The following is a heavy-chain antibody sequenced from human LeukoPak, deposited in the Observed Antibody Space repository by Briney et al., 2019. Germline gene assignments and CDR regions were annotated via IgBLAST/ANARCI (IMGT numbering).Heavy chain of an antibody. V-gene: IGHV4-38-2*02. CDR2: IYPSGST. CDR1: GYSISSGYY. Sequence: SETLSLTCTVSGYSISSGYYWGWIRQPPGKGLEWIGTIYPSGSTYYNPSLKSRVTISVDTSKNQFSLKLSSVTAADTAVYYCARGRGVSRLGIRFDPWGQGTLVTVSS. CDR3: ARGRGVSRLGIRFDP. J-gene: IGHJ5*02. D-gene: IGHD2-21*01.